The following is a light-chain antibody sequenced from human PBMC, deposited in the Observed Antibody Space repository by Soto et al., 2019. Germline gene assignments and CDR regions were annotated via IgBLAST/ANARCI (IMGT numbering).Light chain of an antibody. CDR1: QTISSW. V-gene: IGKV1-5*03. Sequence: IQMTQSPSTLSACVGDRVTITCRASQTISSWLAWYQQKPGKAPKLLIYKASTLKSGVPSRFSGSGSGTEFTLTISSLQPDDFATYYCQHYNSYSETFGQGTKVDI. CDR3: QHYNSYSET. CDR2: KAS. J-gene: IGKJ1*01.